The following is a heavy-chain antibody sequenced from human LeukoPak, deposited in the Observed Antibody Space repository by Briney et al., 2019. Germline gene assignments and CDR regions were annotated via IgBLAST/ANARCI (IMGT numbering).Heavy chain of an antibody. Sequence: ASVKVSCTASGYTFTGYYMHWVRQAPGQGLEWMGIINPSGGSTSYAQKFQGRVTMTRDTFTSTVYMELSSLRSEDTAVYYCARGGTTFYGGTYYFDYWGQGTLVTVSS. J-gene: IGHJ4*02. V-gene: IGHV1-46*01. D-gene: IGHD1-14*01. CDR1: GYTFTGYY. CDR3: ARGGTTFYGGTYYFDY. CDR2: INPSGGST.